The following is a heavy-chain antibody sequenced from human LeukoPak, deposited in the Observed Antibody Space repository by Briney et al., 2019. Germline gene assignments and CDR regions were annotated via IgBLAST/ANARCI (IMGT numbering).Heavy chain of an antibody. Sequence: SETLSLTCTVSGGSISSYYRSWIRQPPGKGLEWIGYIYYSGSTNYNPSLKSRVTISVDTSKNQFSLKLSSVTAADTAVYYCARGHDIVATIWGQGTLVTVSS. CDR1: GGSISSYY. V-gene: IGHV4-59*08. J-gene: IGHJ4*02. CDR3: ARGHDIVATI. CDR2: IYYSGST. D-gene: IGHD5-12*01.